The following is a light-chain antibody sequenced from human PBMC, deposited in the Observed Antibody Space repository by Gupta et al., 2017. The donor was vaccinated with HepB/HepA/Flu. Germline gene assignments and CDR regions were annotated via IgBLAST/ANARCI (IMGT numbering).Light chain of an antibody. V-gene: IGKV1D-12*01. Sequence: DIQMTQSPSSMSASVGDTIIITCRARQGVGNWIAWYKQKPGTAPKLLIYGASSLQRGVTSIFSGSGDGTEGNLTISSRQTEDFEAYNCQHANSDHPMCTFGQGTKFEIK. J-gene: IGKJ2*02. CDR2: GAS. CDR3: QHANSDHPMCT. CDR1: QGVGNW.